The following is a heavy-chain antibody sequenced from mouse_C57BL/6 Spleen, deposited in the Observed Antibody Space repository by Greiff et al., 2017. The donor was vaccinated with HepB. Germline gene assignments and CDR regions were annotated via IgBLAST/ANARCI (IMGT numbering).Heavy chain of an antibody. V-gene: IGHV5-9*01. CDR1: GFTFSSYT. CDR3: ARGKGFAMDY. J-gene: IGHJ4*01. Sequence: EVNLVESGGGLVKPGGSLKLSCAASGFTFSSYTMSWVRQTPEKRLEWVATISGGGGNTYYPDSVKGRFTISRDNAKNTLYLQMSSLRSEDTALYYCARGKGFAMDYWGQGTSVTVSS. CDR2: ISGGGGNT.